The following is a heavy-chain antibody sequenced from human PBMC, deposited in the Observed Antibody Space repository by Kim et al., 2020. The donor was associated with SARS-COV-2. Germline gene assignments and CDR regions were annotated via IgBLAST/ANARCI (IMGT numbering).Heavy chain of an antibody. D-gene: IGHD2-2*02. Sequence: GGSLRLSCAASGFTFSSYSMNWVRQAPGKGLEWVSSISSSSSYIYYADSVKGRFTISRDNAKNSLYLQMNSLRAEDTAVYYCARDQYCSSTSCHTQDAFDIWGQGTMVTVSS. CDR2: ISSSSSYI. CDR3: ARDQYCSSTSCHTQDAFDI. J-gene: IGHJ3*02. CDR1: GFTFSSYS. V-gene: IGHV3-21*01.